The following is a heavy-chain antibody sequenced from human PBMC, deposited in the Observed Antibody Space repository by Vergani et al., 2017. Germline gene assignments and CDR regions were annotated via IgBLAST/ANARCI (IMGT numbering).Heavy chain of an antibody. CDR1: GFTFSSYG. D-gene: IGHD3-22*01. Sequence: QVQLVESGGGVVQPGRSLRLSCAASGFTFSSYGMHWVRQAPGKGLEWVAVIWYDGSNKYYADSVKGRFTISRDNSKNTLYLQMNSLRAEDTAVYYCAREGGYYDSSGLFDYWGQGTLVTVSS. CDR2: IWYDGSNK. J-gene: IGHJ4*02. CDR3: AREGGYYDSSGLFDY. V-gene: IGHV3-33*01.